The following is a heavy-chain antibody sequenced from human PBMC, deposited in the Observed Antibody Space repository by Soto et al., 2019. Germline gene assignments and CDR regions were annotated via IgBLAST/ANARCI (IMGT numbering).Heavy chain of an antibody. CDR1: GFTFSDYA. D-gene: IGHD6-6*01. J-gene: IGHJ4*02. Sequence: EVQLLESGGGLVQPGGSLRLSCAASGFTFSDYAMSWVGQAPGKGLEWVSAISGSGGTTYYADSVKGRFTISRDNSKNTLYLQMNSLRAEDTAVYSCAKDLDSSSSYPDHWGQGTLVTVSS. V-gene: IGHV3-23*01. CDR2: ISGSGGTT. CDR3: AKDLDSSSSYPDH.